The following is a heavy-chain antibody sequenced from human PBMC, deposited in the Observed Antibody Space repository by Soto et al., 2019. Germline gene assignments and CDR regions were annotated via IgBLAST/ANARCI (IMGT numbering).Heavy chain of an antibody. CDR3: VKTSSLFDY. V-gene: IGHV3-23*01. Sequence: EVQLLESGGGLVQPGGFLRLYCAASGFTFSNYAMSWVRQAPGKGLEWVSSISKSGGGTCYADSVKGRFTISRDNSKNTLYLQMNSLKAEDTAVYSCVKTSSLFDYWGQGTLVTVSS. CDR1: GFTFSNYA. D-gene: IGHD6-13*01. J-gene: IGHJ4*02. CDR2: ISKSGGGT.